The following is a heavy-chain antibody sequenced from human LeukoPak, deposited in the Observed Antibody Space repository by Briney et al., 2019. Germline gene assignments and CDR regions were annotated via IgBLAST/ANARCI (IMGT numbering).Heavy chain of an antibody. V-gene: IGHV1-18*01. D-gene: IGHD3-22*01. J-gene: IGHJ4*02. CDR1: GYTFTSYG. Sequence: ASVKVSCKASGYTFTSYGISWVRQAPGQGLEWMGWISAYNGNTNYAQKLQGRVTMTTDTSTSTAYMELRSLRSDDTAVYYCALIPYYYDSSGYYGLDLDYWGQGTLVTVSS. CDR3: ALIPYYYDSSGYYGLDLDY. CDR2: ISAYNGNT.